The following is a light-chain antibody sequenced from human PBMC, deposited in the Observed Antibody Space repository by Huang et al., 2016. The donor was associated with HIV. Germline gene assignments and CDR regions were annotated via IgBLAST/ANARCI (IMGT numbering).Light chain of an antibody. Sequence: DVVMTQSPLSLPVTLGQPASISCRSSESLLHSDGNTYLNWFQHRPGQSPRRLIYKVSSRDSGVPERFSGSGSGTDFTLKISRVEAEDVGVYYCMQGAHWPITFGQGTRLEIK. CDR1: ESLLHSDGNTY. V-gene: IGKV2-30*02. CDR3: MQGAHWPIT. CDR2: KVS. J-gene: IGKJ5*01.